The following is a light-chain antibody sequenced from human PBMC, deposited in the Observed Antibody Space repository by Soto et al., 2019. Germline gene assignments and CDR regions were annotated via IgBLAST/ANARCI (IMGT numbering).Light chain of an antibody. CDR2: DVN. J-gene: IGLJ1*01. CDR1: SSDVGGYSF. V-gene: IGLV2-8*01. CDR3: SSHAGSYNPFV. Sequence: QSALTQPPSASGSPGQSVTISCTGTSSDVGGYSFVSWYQQHPGKAPKVLLYDVNKRPSGVPDRFSGSKSGNTASLTVAGLQADDEADYYCSSHAGSYNPFVFGPGTKLTVL.